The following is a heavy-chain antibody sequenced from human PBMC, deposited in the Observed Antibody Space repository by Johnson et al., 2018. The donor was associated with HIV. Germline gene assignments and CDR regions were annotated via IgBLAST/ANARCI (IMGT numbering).Heavy chain of an antibody. CDR2: ISYDGSNK. CDR3: AREGWNSSSWYRMSAFDI. Sequence: QLVESGGGVVQPGRSLRLSCAASAFTFSRYGMHWVRQAPGKGLEWVALISYDGSNKYYGDSVKGRFTISRDNSKNTLYLQMNSLRAEDTAVYYCAREGWNSSSWYRMSAFDIWGQGTMVTVSS. J-gene: IGHJ3*02. CDR1: AFTFSRYG. D-gene: IGHD6-13*01. V-gene: IGHV3-30*03.